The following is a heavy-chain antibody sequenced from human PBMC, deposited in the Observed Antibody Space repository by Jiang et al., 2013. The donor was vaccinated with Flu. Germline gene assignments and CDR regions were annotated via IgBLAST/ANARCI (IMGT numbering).Heavy chain of an antibody. D-gene: IGHD2-15*01. J-gene: IGHJ3*01. CDR3: GRAVRSSGAFAFDL. CDR1: GDSVSSNSAA. Sequence: SQTLSLTCAISGDSVSSNSAAWNWIRQSPSRGLEWLGRTYYRSKWFNEYAVSVKSRITVNPDTSMNQFSLQLNSVTPEDTAVYYCGRAVRSSGAFAFDLWGQGDSGHRLF. V-gene: IGHV6-1*01. CDR2: TYYRSKWFN.